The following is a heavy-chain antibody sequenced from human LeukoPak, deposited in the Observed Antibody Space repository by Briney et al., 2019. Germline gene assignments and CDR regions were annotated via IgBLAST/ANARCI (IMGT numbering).Heavy chain of an antibody. Sequence: PSETLSLTCTVSGGSISSGGYYWSWLRQHPGKGLGWIGYIYYSGSTYYNPSIKSRVTISVDTSKNQFSLKLSSVTAADTAVYYCARVREGPRRNRVYYFDYWGQGTLVTVSS. D-gene: IGHD1-14*01. CDR1: GGSISSGGYY. CDR3: ARVREGPRRNRVYYFDY. V-gene: IGHV4-31*03. CDR2: IYYSGST. J-gene: IGHJ4*02.